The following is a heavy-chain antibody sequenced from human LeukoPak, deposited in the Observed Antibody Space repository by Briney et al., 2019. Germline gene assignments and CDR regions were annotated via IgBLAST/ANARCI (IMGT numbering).Heavy chain of an antibody. J-gene: IGHJ5*02. D-gene: IGHD2-15*01. CDR1: GFTFSTYA. CDR2: ISYDESRK. CDR3: AGQSRLGYCSGGSCYSQPFDP. Sequence: PGRSLRLSCAASGFTFSTYAMHWVRQAPGKGLEWLALISYDESRKHFADSVKGRFTISRDNAKNSLYLQMNSLRAEDTAVYYCAGQSRLGYCSGGSCYSQPFDPWGQGTLVTVSS. V-gene: IGHV3-30*04.